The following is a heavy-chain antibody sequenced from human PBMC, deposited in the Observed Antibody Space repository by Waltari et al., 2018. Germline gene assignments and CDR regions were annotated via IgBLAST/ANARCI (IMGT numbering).Heavy chain of an antibody. Sequence: QVQLQESGPSLLKPSETLSLICTVSGGSISGFYWSWVRQPPGKGLDWIGYIYYTGSTNFTPSRKSRGTMSVDPSKNQFSLKLSSVTAADTAFYYCARGGGGDWEWFDPWGQGTLVTVSS. CDR2: IYYTGST. V-gene: IGHV4-59*01. CDR1: GGSISGFY. J-gene: IGHJ5*02. CDR3: ARGGGGDWEWFDP. D-gene: IGHD2-21*02.